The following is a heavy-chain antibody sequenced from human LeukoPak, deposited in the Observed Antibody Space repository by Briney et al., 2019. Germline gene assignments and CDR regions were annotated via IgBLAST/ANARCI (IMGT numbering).Heavy chain of an antibody. CDR1: GDSVSSNSAA. D-gene: IGHD3-9*01. CDR3: ARSPADILTGLTYYYYYMDV. CDR2: TYYRSKWYN. V-gene: IGHV6-1*01. Sequence: SQTLSLTCAISGDSVSSNSAAWNWIRQSPSRGLEWLGRTYYRSKWYNDYAVSVKSRITINPDTSKNQFSLQLNSVTPEDTAVYYCARSPADILTGLTYYYYYMDVWGKGTTVTVSS. J-gene: IGHJ6*03.